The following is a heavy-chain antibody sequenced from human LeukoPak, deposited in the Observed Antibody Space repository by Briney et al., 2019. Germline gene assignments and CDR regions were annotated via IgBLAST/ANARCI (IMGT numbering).Heavy chain of an antibody. V-gene: IGHV1-46*01. CDR1: GYTFTSYY. J-gene: IGHJ4*02. CDR3: ARDKCSADSYGPCGYFDY. D-gene: IGHD5-18*01. Sequence: ASVKVSCKASGYTFTSYYMHWVRQAPGQGLEWMGIINPSGGSTSYAQKFQGRVTMTRDMSTSTVYMELSSLRSEDTAVYYCARDKCSADSYGPCGYFDYWGQGTLVTVSS. CDR2: INPSGGST.